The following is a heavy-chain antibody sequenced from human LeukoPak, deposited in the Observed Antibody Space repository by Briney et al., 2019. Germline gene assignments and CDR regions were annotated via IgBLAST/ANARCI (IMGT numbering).Heavy chain of an antibody. V-gene: IGHV4-34*01. Sequence: PSETLSLTCAVYGGSFSGYYWSWIRQPPGKGLEWIGEINHSGSTNYNPSLKSRVTISVDTSKNQFSLKLSSVTAADTAVYYCARVRVVVVPGAFDIWGQGTMVTVSS. CDR1: GGSFSGYY. D-gene: IGHD3-22*01. J-gene: IGHJ3*02. CDR3: ARVRVVVVPGAFDI. CDR2: INHSGST.